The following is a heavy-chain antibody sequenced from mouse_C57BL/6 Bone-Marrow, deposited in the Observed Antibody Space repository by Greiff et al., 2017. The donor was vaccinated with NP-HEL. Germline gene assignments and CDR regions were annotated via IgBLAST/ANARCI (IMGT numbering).Heavy chain of an antibody. Sequence: VKVVESGAELVRPGTSVKMSCKASGYTFTNYWIGWAKQRPGHGLEWIGDIYPGGGYTNYNEKFKGKATLTADKSSSTAYMQFSSLTSEDSAIYYCARKGDYDGFDYWGQGTTLTVSS. CDR3: ARKGDYDGFDY. CDR2: IYPGGGYT. CDR1: GYTFTNYW. J-gene: IGHJ2*01. D-gene: IGHD2-4*01. V-gene: IGHV1-63*01.